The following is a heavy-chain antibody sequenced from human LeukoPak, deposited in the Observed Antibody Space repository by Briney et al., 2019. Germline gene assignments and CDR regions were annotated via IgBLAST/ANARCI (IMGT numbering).Heavy chain of an antibody. CDR3: ARGRPHGNDY. Sequence: HPGGSLRLSCAASGFTFSSYGMHWVRQAPGKGLEWVAVISYDGSNKYYADSVKGRFTISRDNSKNTLYLQMNSLRAEDTAVYYCARGRPHGNDYWGQGTLVTVSS. V-gene: IGHV3-30*03. D-gene: IGHD4-23*01. CDR1: GFTFSSYG. CDR2: ISYDGSNK. J-gene: IGHJ4*02.